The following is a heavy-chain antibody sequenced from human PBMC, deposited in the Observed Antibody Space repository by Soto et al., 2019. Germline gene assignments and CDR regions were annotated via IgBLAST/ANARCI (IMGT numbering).Heavy chain of an antibody. CDR1: GYTFTSYD. CDR2: MNPNSGNT. J-gene: IGHJ5*02. D-gene: IGHD4-17*01. CDR3: ARGVKYGAYSRWFDP. Sequence: ASVKVSCKASGYTFTSYDINWVRQATGQGLEWMGWMNPNSGNTGYVQKFQGRVTMTWDSSITTAYMELSSLRSEDTAVYFCARGVKYGAYSRWFDPWGQGTLVTVSS. V-gene: IGHV1-8*01.